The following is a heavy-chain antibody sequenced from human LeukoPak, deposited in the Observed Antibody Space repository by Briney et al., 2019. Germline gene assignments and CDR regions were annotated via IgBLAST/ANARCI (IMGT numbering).Heavy chain of an antibody. V-gene: IGHV4-59*01. D-gene: IGHD4-17*01. CDR2: IYYSGST. J-gene: IGHJ5*02. CDR1: GGSISSYY. Sequence: SETLSLTCTVSGGSISSYYWSWIRQPPGKGLEWIGYIYYSGSTNYNPSLKSRVTISVDTSKNQFSLKLSSVTAADTAVYYCARDISGDYVLWFDPWGQGTLVTVSS. CDR3: ARDISGDYVLWFDP.